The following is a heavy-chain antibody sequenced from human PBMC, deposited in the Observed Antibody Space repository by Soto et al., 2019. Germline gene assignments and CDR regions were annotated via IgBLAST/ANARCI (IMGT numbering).Heavy chain of an antibody. J-gene: IGHJ4*02. D-gene: IGHD4-17*01. CDR3: AKERATRTAFDY. V-gene: IGHV3-74*01. Sequence: PGGSLRLSCAASGFTFSTYWMHWVRQAPGKGLVWVARIKSDGSSTTYADSVKGRFAISRDNTKNTLFLQMNSLRAEDTAVYYCAKERATRTAFDYWGQGALVTASS. CDR2: IKSDGSST. CDR1: GFTFSTYW.